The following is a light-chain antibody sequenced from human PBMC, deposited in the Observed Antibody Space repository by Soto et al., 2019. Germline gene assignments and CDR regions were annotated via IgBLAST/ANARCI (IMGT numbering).Light chain of an antibody. V-gene: IGKV3-15*01. CDR3: QQYDYWPPYT. J-gene: IGKJ2*01. CDR1: QIVSSN. CDR2: GAS. Sequence: EIVMTQSPATLSVSPGERATLSCRASQIVSSNLAWYQQKPGQPPRRLISGASTRATGIPARFSGSGSGTEFTLTIDSLQSEDFAVYYCQQYDYWPPYTFGQGTKLEIK.